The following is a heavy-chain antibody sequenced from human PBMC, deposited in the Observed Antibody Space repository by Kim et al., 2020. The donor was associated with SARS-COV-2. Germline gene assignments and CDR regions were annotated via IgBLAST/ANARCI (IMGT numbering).Heavy chain of an antibody. CDR3: ARDYDSSGYYDI. V-gene: IGHV4-31*02. CDR2: T. J-gene: IGHJ4*02. D-gene: IGHD3-22*01. Sequence: THSSPSLQTRLTLSVDTSKNPFSLKLGSVSAADAAVYYCARDYDSSGYYDIWGQGILVTVSS.